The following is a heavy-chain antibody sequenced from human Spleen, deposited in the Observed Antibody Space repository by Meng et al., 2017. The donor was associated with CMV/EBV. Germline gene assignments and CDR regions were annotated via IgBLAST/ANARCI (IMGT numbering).Heavy chain of an antibody. D-gene: IGHD3-3*01. CDR2: IWYDGSNK. V-gene: IGHV3-30*02. Sequence: GESLKISCAASGFTFSSYGMHWVRQAPGKGLEWVAVIWYDGSNKYYADSVKGRFTISRDNSKNTLYLQMNSLRVEDTAVYYCAKEEAHYDFWSGGYNYNGMDVWDQGTTVTVSS. CDR1: GFTFSSYG. J-gene: IGHJ6*02. CDR3: AKEEAHYDFWSGGYNYNGMDV.